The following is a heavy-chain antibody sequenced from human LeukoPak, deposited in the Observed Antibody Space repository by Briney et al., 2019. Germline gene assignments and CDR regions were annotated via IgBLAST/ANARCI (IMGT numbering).Heavy chain of an antibody. Sequence: AGGSLRLSCAASGFTFDGYAMHWVRQAPGKGLEWVSGISWNSGSIGYADSVKGRFTISRDNAKNSLYLQMNSLRAEDTALYYCAKAKLLWFGELLSWGQGTLVTVSS. CDR2: ISWNSGSI. D-gene: IGHD3-10*01. J-gene: IGHJ4*02. V-gene: IGHV3-9*01. CDR1: GFTFDGYA. CDR3: AKAKLLWFGELLS.